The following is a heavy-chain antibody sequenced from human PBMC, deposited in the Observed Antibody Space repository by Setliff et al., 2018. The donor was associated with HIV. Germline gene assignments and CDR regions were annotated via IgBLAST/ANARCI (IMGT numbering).Heavy chain of an antibody. J-gene: IGHJ4*02. Sequence: PSETLSLTCAVYGGSFSGYYWSWIRQTPGRGLEWIVEINHGGTAHYNPSLKSRVTMSVDTSKNHLSLQVTSTTAADTAVYYCVRPRGDYGDDVMYFDYWGQGTLVTVSS. D-gene: IGHD4-17*01. CDR1: GGSFSGYY. CDR2: INHGGTA. V-gene: IGHV4-34*01. CDR3: VRPRGDYGDDVMYFDY.